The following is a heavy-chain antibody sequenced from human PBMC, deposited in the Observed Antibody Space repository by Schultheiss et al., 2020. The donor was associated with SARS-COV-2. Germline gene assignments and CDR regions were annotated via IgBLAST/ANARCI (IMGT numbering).Heavy chain of an antibody. CDR3: ARSRAYGDFDFDY. D-gene: IGHD4-17*01. V-gene: IGHV4-59*06. Sequence: SETLSLTCTVSGDSISPYYWNWIRQPPGKGLEWIGYIYHSGTAYYNPSLKSQLTMSTDTSKNQFSLKVTSVTVADTAVYYCARSRAYGDFDFDYWGQGTLVTVSS. CDR1: GDSISPYY. CDR2: IYHSGTA. J-gene: IGHJ4*02.